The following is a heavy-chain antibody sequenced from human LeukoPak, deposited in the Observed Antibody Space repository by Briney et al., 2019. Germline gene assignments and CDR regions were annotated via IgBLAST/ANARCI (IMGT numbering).Heavy chain of an antibody. CDR2: IIPIFGTA. V-gene: IGHV1-69*05. Sequence: ASVKVSCKASGGTFSSYAISWVRQAPGQGLEWMGGIIPIFGTANYAQKFQGRVTITTDESMSTAYMELSSLRSEDTAVYYCARSGIIVATNQVPYFDYWGQGTLVTVSS. D-gene: IGHD5-12*01. CDR1: GGTFSSYA. J-gene: IGHJ4*02. CDR3: ARSGIIVATNQVPYFDY.